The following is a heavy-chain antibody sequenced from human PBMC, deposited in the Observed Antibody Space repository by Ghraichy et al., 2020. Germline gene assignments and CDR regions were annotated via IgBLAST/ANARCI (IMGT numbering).Heavy chain of an antibody. Sequence: SETLSLTCSVSGGFLRPHYWSWIRQPPGKGLEWIGYVHYSGGTDYDPSLKSRVSISLDTSKNQFSLTLTSVTAADTALYYCARRGRGYSLYYYGLDVWGQGTTVTVSS. CDR1: GGFLRPHY. CDR2: VHYSGGT. J-gene: IGHJ6*02. V-gene: IGHV4-59*08. CDR3: ARRGRGYSLYYYGLDV. D-gene: IGHD5-18*01.